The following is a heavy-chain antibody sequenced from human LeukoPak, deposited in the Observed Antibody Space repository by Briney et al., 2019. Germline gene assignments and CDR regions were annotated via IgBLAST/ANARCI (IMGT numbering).Heavy chain of an antibody. D-gene: IGHD4-23*01. J-gene: IGHJ4*02. V-gene: IGHV4-59*01. CDR3: ARVSAVFKTPNPTPLPLYY. CDR2: IYYSGST. Sequence: PSEALSLTCTVSSGSLSSYYWSWIRQPPGKGLEWIGYIYYSGSTNYNASLKSRVTISVDTSKSQFSLRLTSVTASDTAVYYCARVSAVFKTPNPTPLPLYYWGQGTLVTVSS. CDR1: SGSLSSYY.